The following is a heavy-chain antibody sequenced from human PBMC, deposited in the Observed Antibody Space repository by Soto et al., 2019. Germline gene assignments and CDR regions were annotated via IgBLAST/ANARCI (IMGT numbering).Heavy chain of an antibody. CDR3: ARDSRAMRIFDL. D-gene: IGHD2-2*01. CDR1: GGSFGSISSHY. J-gene: IGHJ2*01. CDR2: INYSGDT. V-gene: IGHV4-59*11. Sequence: QVQLQESGPGLVKPSETLSLTCTVSGGSFGSISSHYWNWIRQSPGKGLEWIGDINYSGDTTYNPSLRSRLTLSLDTSKNQFSLKLTSVTASDSAVYFCARDSRAMRIFDLWGRGTLVTVSS.